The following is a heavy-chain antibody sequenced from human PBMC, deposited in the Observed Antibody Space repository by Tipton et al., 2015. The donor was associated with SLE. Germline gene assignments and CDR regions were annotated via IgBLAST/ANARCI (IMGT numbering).Heavy chain of an antibody. CDR1: GGSISSYY. CDR2: IYYSGSA. V-gene: IGHV4-59*01. D-gene: IGHD2/OR15-2a*01. J-gene: IGHJ6*02. CDR3: ASSRYYYYGIDV. Sequence: TLSLTCTVSGGSISSYYWSWIRQPPGKGLEWIGYIYYSGSANYNPSLKSRVTISVDTSKNQFSMKLSSVTVADTAVYYCASSRYYYYGIDVWGQGTTVTVS.